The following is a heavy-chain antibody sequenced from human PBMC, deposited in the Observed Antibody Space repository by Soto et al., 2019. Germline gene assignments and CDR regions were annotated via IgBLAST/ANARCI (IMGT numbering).Heavy chain of an antibody. CDR2: IKNGGGGT. CDR1: GFIFSTYW. V-gene: IGHV3-74*01. Sequence: EVQLVESGGGLVQPGGSLRLSCAASGFIFSTYWMHWVRQAPGKGLVWVSRIKNGGGGTYYVDSVEGRFTISRDNAKDTLYPQMNSLRAEDTAVYYCVRGDGDYYDGNGYLGRHWGQGTLVTVSS. D-gene: IGHD3-22*01. CDR3: VRGDGDYYDGNGYLGRH. J-gene: IGHJ4*02.